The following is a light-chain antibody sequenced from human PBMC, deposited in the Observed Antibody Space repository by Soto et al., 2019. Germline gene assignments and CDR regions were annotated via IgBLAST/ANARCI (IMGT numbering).Light chain of an antibody. CDR2: EVN. J-gene: IGLJ2*01. CDR3: ISYAASNNPA. Sequence: QSALTQPPSASGSPGQSVAISCSGTSSDVGGYNYVSWYQQHPGKAPKLMIYEVNKRPSGVPDRFSGSKSGNTASLTVSGLQADDEADYYCISYAASNNPAFGGGTKVTVL. V-gene: IGLV2-8*01. CDR1: SSDVGGYNY.